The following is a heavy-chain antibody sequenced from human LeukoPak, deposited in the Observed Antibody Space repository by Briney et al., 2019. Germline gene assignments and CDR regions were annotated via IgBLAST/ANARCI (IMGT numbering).Heavy chain of an antibody. CDR1: GSTFTSYG. CDR3: ARCSRYYYGSGGYYNSDDAFDI. CDR2: ISAYNGNT. Sequence: GASVKVSCKASGSTFTSYGISWGRQAPRQGLEWMGWISAYNGNTNYAQKLQGRVTMTTDTSTSTTYMELRSLGSDGTAVYYSARCSRYYYGSGGYYNSDDAFDIWGQETMCTVSS. D-gene: IGHD3-10*01. V-gene: IGHV1-18*04. J-gene: IGHJ3*02.